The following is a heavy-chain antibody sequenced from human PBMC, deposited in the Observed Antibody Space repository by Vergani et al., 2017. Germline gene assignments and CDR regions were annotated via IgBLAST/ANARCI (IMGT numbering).Heavy chain of an antibody. CDR2: INHSGST. CDR3: ARTHWGFWSCYPNWFDP. CDR1: GGSFSGYY. V-gene: IGHV4-34*01. J-gene: IGHJ5*02. Sequence: QVQLQQWGAGLLKPSETLSLTCAVYGGSFSGYYWSWIRQPPGKGLGWIGEINHSGSTNYNPSLKSRVTISVDTYKNQFSLKLSSVTAADTAVYYCARTHWGFWSCYPNWFDPWGQGTLVTVSS. D-gene: IGHD3-3*01.